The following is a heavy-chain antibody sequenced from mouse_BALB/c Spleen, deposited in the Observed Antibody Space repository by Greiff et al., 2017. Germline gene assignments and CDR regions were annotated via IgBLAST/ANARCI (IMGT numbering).Heavy chain of an antibody. J-gene: IGHJ2*01. V-gene: IGHV3-5*02. CDR1: GISITTGNYR. CDR3: AREGYYGSSFDY. Sequence: VQLQQSGPGLVKPSQTVSLTCTVTGISITTGNYRWSWIRQFPGNKLEWIGYIYYSGTITYNPSLTSRTTITRDTSKNQFFLEMNSLTAEDTATYYCAREGYYGSSFDYWGQGTTLTVSS. CDR2: IYYSGTI. D-gene: IGHD1-1*01.